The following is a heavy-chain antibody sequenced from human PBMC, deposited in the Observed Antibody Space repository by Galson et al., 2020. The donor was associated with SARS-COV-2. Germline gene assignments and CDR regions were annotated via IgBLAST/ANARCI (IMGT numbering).Heavy chain of an antibody. CDR2: MNPKSGNT. CDR1: GYTFTNYD. D-gene: IGHD5-18*01. V-gene: IGHV1-8*01. Sequence: ASVKVSCKASGYTFTNYDINWVRQATGEGLEWMGWMNPKSGNTGYVQKFQGRVTMTGDTSTSTAYMELSSLRSEDTGVYYCARVWERGFSDGNWFDPWGQGTLVTVPS. J-gene: IGHJ5*02. CDR3: ARVWERGFSDGNWFDP.